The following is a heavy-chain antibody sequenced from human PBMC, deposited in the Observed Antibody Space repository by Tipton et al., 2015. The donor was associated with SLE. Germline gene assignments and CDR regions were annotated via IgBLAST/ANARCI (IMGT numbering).Heavy chain of an antibody. D-gene: IGHD3-10*01. J-gene: IGHJ3*02. CDR3: ASRGVPDAFDI. CDR1: GGSISSSSYS. Sequence: TLSLTCTVSGGSISSSSYSWSWIRQPPGKGLEWIGYIYHSGSTYYNPSLKSRVTISVDRSKNQFSLKLSSVTAADTAVYYCASRGVPDAFDIWGQGTMVTVSS. V-gene: IGHV4-30-2*01. CDR2: IYHSGST.